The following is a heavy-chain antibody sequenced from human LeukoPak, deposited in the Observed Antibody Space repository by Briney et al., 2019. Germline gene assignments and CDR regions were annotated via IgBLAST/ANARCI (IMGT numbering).Heavy chain of an antibody. CDR2: ISGNGLQT. CDR1: GFTFSRFA. Sequence: GGSLRLSCSASGFTFSRFAMTWVRHLPGKGLEWVSTISGNGLQTFYADSVKGRFSVSRDNSVNIVYLQMDSLRADDSALYSCAKDANSLDSSGYFIPFDYWGPGTLVTVAS. V-gene: IGHV3-23*01. J-gene: IGHJ4*02. D-gene: IGHD3-22*01. CDR3: AKDANSLDSSGYFIPFDY.